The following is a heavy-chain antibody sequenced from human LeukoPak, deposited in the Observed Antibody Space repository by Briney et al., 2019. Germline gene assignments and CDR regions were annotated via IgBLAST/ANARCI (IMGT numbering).Heavy chain of an antibody. CDR1: GYSISSGYY. V-gene: IGHV4-38-2*01. D-gene: IGHD3-10*01. J-gene: IGHJ4*02. Sequence: SETLSLTCAVSGYSISSGYYWGWIRQPPGKGLGWIGEINHSGSTNYNPSLKSRVTISVDTSKNQFSLKLSSVTAADTAVYYCARGNYYGSATHYFDYWGQGTLVTVSS. CDR2: INHSGST. CDR3: ARGNYYGSATHYFDY.